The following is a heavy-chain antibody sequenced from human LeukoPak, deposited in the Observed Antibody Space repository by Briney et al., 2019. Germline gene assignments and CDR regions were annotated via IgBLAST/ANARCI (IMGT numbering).Heavy chain of an antibody. CDR1: GGSFSGYY. CDR3: AKDRDSGSLANFFSRQYFDY. D-gene: IGHD1-26*01. Sequence: PSETLSLTCAVYGGSFSGYYWSWVRQAPGKGLEWVSAISGSGGSTYYADSVKGRFTISRDNSKNTLYLQMNSLRAEDTAVYYCAKDRDSGSLANFFSRQYFDYWGQGTLVTVSS. J-gene: IGHJ4*02. V-gene: IGHV3-23*01. CDR2: ISGSGGST.